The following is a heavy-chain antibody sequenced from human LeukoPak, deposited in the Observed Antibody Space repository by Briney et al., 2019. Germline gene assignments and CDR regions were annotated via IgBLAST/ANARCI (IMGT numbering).Heavy chain of an antibody. J-gene: IGHJ3*02. D-gene: IGHD2-2*01. V-gene: IGHV3-21*01. CDR3: ARDGPSRYCSSTSCSLDAFDI. CDR1: GFTFSSYS. Sequence: GGSLRLSCAASGFTFSSYSMNWVRQAPGKGLEWVSSISSSSSYIYYADSVKGRFTTSRDNAKNSLYLQMNSLRAEDTAVYYCARDGPSRYCSSTSCSLDAFDIWGQGTMVTVSS. CDR2: ISSSSSYI.